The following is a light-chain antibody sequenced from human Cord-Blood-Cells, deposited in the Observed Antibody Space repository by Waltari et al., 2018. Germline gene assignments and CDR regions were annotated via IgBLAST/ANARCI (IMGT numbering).Light chain of an antibody. J-gene: IGLJ1*01. CDR2: SNN. CDR1: GSNIRSTT. CDR3: AAWDDSLNGYV. Sequence: HSALTQPPSASGTPGQRATLTCSRSGSNIRSTTVNWYQQPPVTAPKLLINSNNRRPSGVPDRFSGSKSGTSASLAISGLQSEDEADYYCAAWDDSLNGYVFGTGTKVTVL. V-gene: IGLV1-44*01.